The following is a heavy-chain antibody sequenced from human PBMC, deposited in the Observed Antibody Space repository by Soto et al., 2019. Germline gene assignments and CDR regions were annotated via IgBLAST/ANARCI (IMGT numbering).Heavy chain of an antibody. Sequence: KKPGASVKVSCKASGYTFTSYDINWVRQATGQGLEWMGWINPNTGYTDYAQKFQDRVTMTGNTSITTAYMELSSLRSEAAAVYYCVRGRVMITFGVVIVIDYWGQGSPVTVSS. V-gene: IGHV1-8*01. J-gene: IGHJ4*02. CDR2: INPNTGYT. D-gene: IGHD3-16*02. CDR3: VRGRVMITFGVVIVIDY. CDR1: GYTFTSYD.